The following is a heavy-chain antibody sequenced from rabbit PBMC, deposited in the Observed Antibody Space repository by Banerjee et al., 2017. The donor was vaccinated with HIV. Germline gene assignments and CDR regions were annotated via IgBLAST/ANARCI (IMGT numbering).Heavy chain of an antibody. CDR2: LYTGRGTT. J-gene: IGHJ4*01. D-gene: IGHD6-1*01. V-gene: IGHV1S45*01. CDR1: GFDFSRYYM. CDR3: ARILYSGGAYAFDL. Sequence: QEQLVESGGDLVKPGASLTLTCTASGFDFSRYYMSWVRQAPGKGLEWIGGLYTGRGTTDYASWAKGRFTISKPSSTTVTLQMTSLTAADTATYFCARILYSGGAYAFDLWGPGTLVTVS.